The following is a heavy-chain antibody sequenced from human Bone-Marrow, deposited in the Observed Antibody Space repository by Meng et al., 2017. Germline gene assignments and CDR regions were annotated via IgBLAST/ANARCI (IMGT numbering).Heavy chain of an antibody. J-gene: IGHJ6*02. Sequence: GESLKISCAASGFTFSNAWMSWVRQAPGKGLEWVSRIKSKTDGGTTDYAAPVKGRFTISRDDSKNTLYLQMNSLKTEDTAVYYCTTKQGGDYYYYGMDVWGQGTMVTVSS. V-gene: IGHV3-15*01. CDR3: TTKQGGDYYYYGMDV. CDR2: IKSKTDGGTT. D-gene: IGHD3-16*01. CDR1: GFTFSNAW.